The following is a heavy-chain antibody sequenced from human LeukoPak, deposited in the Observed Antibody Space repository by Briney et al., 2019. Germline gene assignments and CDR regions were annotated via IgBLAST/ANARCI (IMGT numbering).Heavy chain of an antibody. CDR3: AVCCHRSGWHQYGDS. Sequence: GGSLRLSCAASGFTFSSYAMSWVRQAPGKGLEWVSTISGSGGSAYYADSVKGRFAISRDNSNNTLYLQMHSLRAEDTATYYCAVCCHRSGWHQYGDSWGQGTLVTVSS. CDR1: GFTFSSYA. V-gene: IGHV3-23*01. CDR2: ISGSGGSA. J-gene: IGHJ5*01. D-gene: IGHD6-25*01.